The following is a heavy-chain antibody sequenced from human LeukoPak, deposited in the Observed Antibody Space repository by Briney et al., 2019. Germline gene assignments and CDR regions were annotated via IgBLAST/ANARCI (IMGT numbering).Heavy chain of an antibody. CDR1: GYTFTSYG. CDR2: ISAYNGNA. CDR3: ARVEWFGEPRGNWFDP. Sequence: ASVEVSCKASGYTFTSYGISWVRQAPGQGLEWMGWISAYNGNANYAQKLQGRVTMTTDTSTSTAYMELRSLRSDDTAVYYCARVEWFGEPRGNWFDPWGQGTLVTVSS. V-gene: IGHV1-18*01. D-gene: IGHD3-10*01. J-gene: IGHJ5*02.